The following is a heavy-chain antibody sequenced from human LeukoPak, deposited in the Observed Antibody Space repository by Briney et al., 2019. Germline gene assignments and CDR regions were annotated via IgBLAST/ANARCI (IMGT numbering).Heavy chain of an antibody. CDR1: GFTFSRYW. V-gene: IGHV3-7*05. Sequence: GGSLRLSCVGSGFTFSRYWMSWVRQAPGKGPEWVANIRHDGSEEFYRDSVKGRFTISRDNAKNSLFLQVNSLRDEDTAVYYCARVQEFSSTDTVDVWGQGTTVIVSS. J-gene: IGHJ6*02. CDR2: IRHDGSEE. CDR3: ARVQEFSSTDTVDV. D-gene: IGHD2/OR15-2a*01.